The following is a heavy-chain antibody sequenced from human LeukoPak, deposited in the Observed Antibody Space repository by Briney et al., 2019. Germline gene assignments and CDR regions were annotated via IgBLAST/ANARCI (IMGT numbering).Heavy chain of an antibody. J-gene: IGHJ3*02. CDR3: AREPRLAAAASHDAFDI. CDR1: GGSISSGSYY. V-gene: IGHV4-61*02. D-gene: IGHD6-13*01. CDR2: IYTSGST. Sequence: SETLSLTCTVSGGSISSGSYYWSWLRQPAGKGLEWIGRIYTSGSTNYNPSLKSRVTILIDTSKKQFSLKLSSVTAADTAVYYCAREPRLAAAASHDAFDIWGQGTMVTVSS.